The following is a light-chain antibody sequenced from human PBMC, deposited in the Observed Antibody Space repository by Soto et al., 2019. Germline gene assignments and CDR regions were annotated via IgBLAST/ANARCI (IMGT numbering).Light chain of an antibody. CDR3: SSYTSSSTLSTYV. V-gene: IGLV2-14*03. CDR2: DVS. Sequence: QSALTQPASVSGSPGQSITISCTGTSSDVGGYNYVSWYQHHPGKAPKLMIYDVSNRPSGVSNRFSGSKSGNTASLIISGLQADVEADYYCSSYTSSSTLSTYVFGTGTKLTVL. CDR1: SSDVGGYNY. J-gene: IGLJ1*01.